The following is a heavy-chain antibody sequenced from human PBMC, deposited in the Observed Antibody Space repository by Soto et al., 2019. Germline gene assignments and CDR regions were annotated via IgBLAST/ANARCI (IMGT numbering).Heavy chain of an antibody. CDR2: ISHTVNT. CDR3: ARLQYTFVTALYI. V-gene: IGHV4-59*11. J-gene: IGHJ3*02. Sequence: SETLSLTCSVSGVSIGSHFWSWIRQAHGKGPELVGYISHTVNTNYNPALKSRVPISMDTSENQLSLQLSSVTAADTAVYYCARLQYTFVTALYIWGQGTMVTVSS. CDR1: GVSIGSHF. D-gene: IGHD3-16*01.